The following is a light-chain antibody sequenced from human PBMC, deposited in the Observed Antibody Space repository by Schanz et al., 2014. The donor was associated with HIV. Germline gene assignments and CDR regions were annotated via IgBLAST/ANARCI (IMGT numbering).Light chain of an antibody. V-gene: IGLV1-40*01. Sequence: QSVLTQPPSVSGAPGQRVTISCTGSGSIHWYQQLPGTAPKLLIYDNINRPSGVPVRFSGSKSGTSASLAITGLQAEDEGDYYCISYTSDSVVFGGGTKLTVL. J-gene: IGLJ2*01. CDR2: DNI. CDR3: ISYTSDSVV. CDR1: GS.